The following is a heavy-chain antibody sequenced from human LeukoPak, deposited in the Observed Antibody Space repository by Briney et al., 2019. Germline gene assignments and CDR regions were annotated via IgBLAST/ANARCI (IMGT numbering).Heavy chain of an antibody. J-gene: IGHJ4*02. V-gene: IGHV3-7*01. CDR1: GFTFSSYW. D-gene: IGHD6-19*01. CDR2: IKQDGSEK. CDR3: AMGGIAVAGDLDY. Sequence: PGGSLRLSCAASGFTFSSYWMSWVRQAPGKGLEWVANIKQDGSEKYYVDSVKGRFTISRDNAKNSLYLQMNSLRAEDTAVYYCAMGGIAVAGDLDYWGQGTLVTVSS.